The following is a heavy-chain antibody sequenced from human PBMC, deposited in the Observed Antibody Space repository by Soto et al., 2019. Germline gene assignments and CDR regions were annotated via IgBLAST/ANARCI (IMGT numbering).Heavy chain of an antibody. V-gene: IGHV1-24*01. D-gene: IGHD6-13*01. Sequence: ASVKVSCKVSGYTLTELSMHWVRQAPGKGLEWMGGFDPEDGETIYAQKFQGRVTMTEDTSTDTAYMELSSLKAEDTAVHYCAKGHRRIAAAREAYYFDFWGQGTLVTVSS. J-gene: IGHJ4*02. CDR3: AKGHRRIAAAREAYYFDF. CDR2: FDPEDGET. CDR1: GYTLTELS.